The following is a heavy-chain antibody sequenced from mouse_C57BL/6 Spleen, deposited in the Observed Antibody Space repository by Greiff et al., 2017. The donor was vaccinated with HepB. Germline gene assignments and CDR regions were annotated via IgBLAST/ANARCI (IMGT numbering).Heavy chain of an antibody. CDR1: GYTFTGYW. CDR2: ILPGSGST. D-gene: IGHD2-1*01. V-gene: IGHV1-9*01. J-gene: IGHJ2*01. CDR3: ARPRYGNLCDY. Sequence: VQLQQSGAELMKPGALVKLSCKATGYTFTGYWIVWVKQRPGHGLEWIGEILPGSGSTNYNEKFKGKVTFTADTSSNTAYMQRSSLTTEDSAIYYGARPRYGNLCDYWGQGTTLTVSS.